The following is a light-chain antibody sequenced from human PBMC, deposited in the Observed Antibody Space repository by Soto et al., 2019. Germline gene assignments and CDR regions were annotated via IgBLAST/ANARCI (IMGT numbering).Light chain of an antibody. CDR1: SSDVGGYNY. CDR2: AVS. V-gene: IGLV2-11*01. Sequence: QSALTQPRSVSGSPGQSVTISCTGTSSDVGGYNYVSWYQQHPGKAPKLMIYAVSKRPSGVPDRFSGSKSGNTASLTISGLQAEDEVDYYCCSYAGSYALVFGTGTKLTVL. J-gene: IGLJ1*01. CDR3: CSYAGSYALV.